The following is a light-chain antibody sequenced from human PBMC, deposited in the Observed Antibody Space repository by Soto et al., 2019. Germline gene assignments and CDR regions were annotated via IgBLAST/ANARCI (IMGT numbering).Light chain of an antibody. J-gene: IGLJ2*01. CDR1: SGHSSYA. V-gene: IGLV4-69*01. CDR2: LNSDGSH. Sequence: QPVLTQSPSASASLGASVKLTCTLSSGHSSYAIAWHQQQPEKGPRYLMKLNSDGSHSTGDGIPDRVSGSSSGAERYLTIPSLESEDESDYYCQTWGTGIVVFGGGTKVTVL. CDR3: QTWGTGIVV.